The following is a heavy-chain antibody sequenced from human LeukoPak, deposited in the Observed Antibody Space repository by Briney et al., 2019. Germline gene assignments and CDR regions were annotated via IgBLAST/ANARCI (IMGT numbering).Heavy chain of an antibody. CDR1: GFTFSVYS. CDR2: ISSSSGYI. CDR3: TTGVSVAGTTL. D-gene: IGHD6-19*01. V-gene: IGHV3-21*03. Sequence: GGSLRLSCAASGFTFSVYSVTWVRQAPGKGLEWVSSISSSSGYIYYADSLKGRFTISRDNAKNSLYLQMNSLRAEDTAVYYCTTGVSVAGTTLWGQGTLVTVSS. J-gene: IGHJ4*02.